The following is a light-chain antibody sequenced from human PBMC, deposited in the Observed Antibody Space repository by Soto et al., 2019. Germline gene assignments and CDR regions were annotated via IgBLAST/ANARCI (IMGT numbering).Light chain of an antibody. CDR1: SSNIGTNT. Sequence: QSVLTQPPSASGTPGQRVSISCSGGSSNIGTNTVNWYQHLPGTAPKLLIFSNDERPSGVPDRFSGSKSGTSASLAISGLQSDDEADYSCATWDDSLNGVVFGGGTKGTVL. CDR2: SND. V-gene: IGLV1-44*01. CDR3: ATWDDSLNGVV. J-gene: IGLJ2*01.